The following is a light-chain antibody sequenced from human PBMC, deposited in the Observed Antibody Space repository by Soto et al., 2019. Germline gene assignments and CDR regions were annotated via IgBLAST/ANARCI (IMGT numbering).Light chain of an antibody. V-gene: IGLV2-14*01. J-gene: IGLJ1*01. CDR2: DVS. CDR1: SSDVGGYNY. CDR3: NSYTTSNTRQIV. Sequence: QSVLTQPASVSVLPGQSITISCTGTSSDVGGYNYVSWYQQHPGKAPKFMIYDVSNRPSGVSTRFSGSKSGNTASLTISGLQAEDEADYYCNSYTTSNTRQIVFGTGTKVTVL.